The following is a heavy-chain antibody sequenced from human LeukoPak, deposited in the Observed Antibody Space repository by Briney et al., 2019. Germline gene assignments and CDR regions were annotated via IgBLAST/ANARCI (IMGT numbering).Heavy chain of an antibody. CDR2: ISYDGSNK. D-gene: IGHD6-19*01. V-gene: IGHV3-30-3*01. J-gene: IGHJ4*02. CDR1: GFTFSSYA. CDR3: ARDPLAVATHFDY. Sequence: GGSLRLSCAASGFTFSSYAMHWVRQAPGKGLEWVAVISYDGSNKYYADSVKGRFTISRDNSKNTLYLQMNSLRAEDTAVYYCARDPLAVATHFDYWGRGTLVTVSS.